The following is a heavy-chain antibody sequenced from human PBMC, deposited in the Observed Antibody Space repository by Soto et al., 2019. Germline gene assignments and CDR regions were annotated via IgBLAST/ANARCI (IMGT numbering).Heavy chain of an antibody. CDR1: GFMFDDYA. J-gene: IGHJ6*02. CDR3: TKCRSSWVQPGMDI. Sequence: EVQLVESGGGLVQPGRSLRLSCAASGFMFDDYAMHWVRQAPGKGLVWVSGIGRDGASTGYADSVKGRFTISRDNAKNSLSLQMTSLRAWDTALYYCTKCRSSWVQPGMDIWGPGTSVTAS. V-gene: IGHV3-9*01. CDR2: IGRDGAST. D-gene: IGHD2-2*01.